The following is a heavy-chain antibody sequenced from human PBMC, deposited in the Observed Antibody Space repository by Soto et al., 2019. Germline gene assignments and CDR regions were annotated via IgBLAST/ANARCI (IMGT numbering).Heavy chain of an antibody. V-gene: IGHV1-18*01. CDR1: GYTFTSYG. Sequence: ASVKVSCTASGYTFTSYGIIWVRQAPGQGLEWMGWISAYNGNTNYAQKLQGRVTMTTDTSTSTAYMELRSLRSDDTAVYYCAREGTYDILTGYPTGFDPWGQGTLVTVSS. D-gene: IGHD3-9*01. CDR3: AREGTYDILTGYPTGFDP. J-gene: IGHJ5*02. CDR2: ISAYNGNT.